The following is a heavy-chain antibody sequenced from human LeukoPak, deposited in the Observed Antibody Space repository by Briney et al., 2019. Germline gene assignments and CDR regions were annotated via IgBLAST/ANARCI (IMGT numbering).Heavy chain of an antibody. CDR2: MNPNSGNT. J-gene: IGHJ4*02. CDR1: GYTFTSYD. D-gene: IGHD4-17*01. CDR3: ARGNKLRPSDY. Sequence: ASVKVSCKASGYTFTSYDINWVRQATGQGLEWMGWMNPNSGNTGYAQKFQGRVTITRNTSISTAYMELSSLRSDDTAVYYCARGNKLRPSDYWGQGTLVTVSS. V-gene: IGHV1-8*03.